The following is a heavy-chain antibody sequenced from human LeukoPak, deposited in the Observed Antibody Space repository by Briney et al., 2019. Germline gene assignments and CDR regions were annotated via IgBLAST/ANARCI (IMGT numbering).Heavy chain of an antibody. Sequence: GRSLRLSCAASGFTFSSYAMHWVRQAPGKGLEWVAFIRYDGSNKYYADSVKGRFTISRDNSKNTLYLQMNSLRAEDTAIYYCAKDQSSGWYGLYFFDYWGQGTLVTVSS. J-gene: IGHJ4*02. V-gene: IGHV3-30*02. CDR2: IRYDGSNK. CDR3: AKDQSSGWYGLYFFDY. CDR1: GFTFSSYA. D-gene: IGHD6-19*01.